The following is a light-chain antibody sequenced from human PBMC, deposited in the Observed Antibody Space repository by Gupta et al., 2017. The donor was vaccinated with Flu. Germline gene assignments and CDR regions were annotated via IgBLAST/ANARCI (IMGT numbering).Light chain of an antibody. CDR1: KKVISSY. CDR3: QQYGSYPRT. J-gene: IGKJ1*01. CDR2: QAS. Sequence: VESGVLTSGGSKKVISSYLAWYQQRPGLAPRLLIYQASSRATGIPERFSGSGSGTDFTLTISRLEAEDFAGYYCQQYGSYPRTFGEGTKVEIK. V-gene: IGKV3D-20*01.